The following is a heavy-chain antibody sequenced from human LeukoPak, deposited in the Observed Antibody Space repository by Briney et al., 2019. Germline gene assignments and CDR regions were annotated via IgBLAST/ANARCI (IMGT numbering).Heavy chain of an antibody. CDR3: ARSMYYYDSSGPLGPPFDY. D-gene: IGHD3-22*01. V-gene: IGHV4-59*01. Sequence: SSETLSLTCTVSGGSISSYYWSWIRQPPGKGLEWIGYIYYSGSTNYNPSLKSRVTISVDTSKNQFSLKLSSVTAADTAVYYCARSMYYYDSSGPLGPPFDYWGQGTLVTVSS. CDR1: GGSISSYY. J-gene: IGHJ4*02. CDR2: IYYSGST.